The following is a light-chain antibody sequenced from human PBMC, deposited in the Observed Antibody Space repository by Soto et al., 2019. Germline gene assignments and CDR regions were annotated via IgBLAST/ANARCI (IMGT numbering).Light chain of an antibody. CDR2: GAS. Sequence: EIVLTQSPGTLSLSPGERATLSCRASQSVSSSYLAWYQQKPGQAPRLLIHGASSRATGIPDRFSGSGSGTDFTLTISSLEPEDFAVYYCQQRSNWVFGPGTKVDIK. V-gene: IGKV3D-20*02. J-gene: IGKJ3*01. CDR3: QQRSNWV. CDR1: QSVSSSY.